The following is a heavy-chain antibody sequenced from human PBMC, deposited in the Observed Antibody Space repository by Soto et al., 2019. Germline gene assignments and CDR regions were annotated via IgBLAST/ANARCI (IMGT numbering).Heavy chain of an antibody. D-gene: IGHD3-22*01. J-gene: IGHJ5*02. CDR2: IVVGSGNT. CDR1: GFTFTSSA. V-gene: IGHV1-58*01. CDR3: AADPTYYYDSSGYYYVGNWFDP. Sequence: ASVKVSCKASGFTFTSSAVQWVRQARGQRLEWIGWIVVGSGNTNYAQKFQERVTITRDMSTSTAYMELSSLRSEDTAVYYCAADPTYYYDSSGYYYVGNWFDPWGQGTLVTVSS.